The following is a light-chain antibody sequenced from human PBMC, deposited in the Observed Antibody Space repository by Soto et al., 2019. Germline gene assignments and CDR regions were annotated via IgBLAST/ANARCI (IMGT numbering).Light chain of an antibody. J-gene: IGKJ2*01. CDR2: DAS. V-gene: IGKV3-11*01. CDR1: QSVSSY. Sequence: IVLTQSPATLSLSPGERATLSCRASQSVSSYLAWYQQKPGQAPRLLIYDASTRATGIPARFSGSGSGTDFTLTISSLEPEDFAVYYCQQYNDWPPYTFGQGTKLEIK. CDR3: QQYNDWPPYT.